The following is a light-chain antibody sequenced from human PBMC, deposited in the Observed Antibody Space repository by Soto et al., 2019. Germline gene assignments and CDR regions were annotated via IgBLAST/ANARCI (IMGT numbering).Light chain of an antibody. CDR3: QAWDSSTVV. CDR2: QDS. Sequence: SYERTQSPSVSVSPGQTASITCTGDKLGDKYACWYQQKPGQSPVLVIYQDSKRPSGIPERFSGSNSGNTATLTISGTQAMDEADYYCQAWDSSTVVFGTGTKVTVL. CDR1: KLGDKY. J-gene: IGLJ1*01. V-gene: IGLV3-1*01.